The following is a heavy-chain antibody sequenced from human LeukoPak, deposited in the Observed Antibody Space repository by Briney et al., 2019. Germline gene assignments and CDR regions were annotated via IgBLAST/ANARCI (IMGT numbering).Heavy chain of an antibody. J-gene: IGHJ4*02. CDR3: ARETQYYFDY. CDR2: ISSDGTTM. V-gene: IGHV3-48*04. CDR1: GFTFSGYS. Sequence: GGSLRLSCAASGFTFSGYSMTWVRQVPGKGLEWVSYISSDGTTMYYADSVKGRFTISRDNAKKSLYLQMSNLRAEDTAVYYCARETQYYFDYWGLGTLVTVSS. D-gene: IGHD4-11*01.